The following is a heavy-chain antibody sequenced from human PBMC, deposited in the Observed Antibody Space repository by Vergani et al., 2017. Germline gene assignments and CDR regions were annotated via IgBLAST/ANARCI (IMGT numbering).Heavy chain of an antibody. CDR2: ISYDGTQK. CDR1: GFTSSYYG. D-gene: IGHD2-15*01. J-gene: IGHJ4*02. CDR3: ASKRGACRAAYCHAYDF. V-gene: IGHV3-30*03. Sequence: QVHLVESGGGVVQPGRSLRLSCVVSGFTSSYYGMHWVRQAPGKGLEWVAVISYDGTQKYYADSVKGRFTISRDNSKSTLYLQMNSLRTEDTAVYYCASKRGACRAAYCHAYDFGGPGTLVGVSS.